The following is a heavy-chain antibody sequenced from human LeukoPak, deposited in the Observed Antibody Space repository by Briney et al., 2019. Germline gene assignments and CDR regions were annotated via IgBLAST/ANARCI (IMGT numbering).Heavy chain of an antibody. CDR2: ITGAGDTT. J-gene: IGHJ4*02. D-gene: IGHD3-3*01. Sequence: GGSLRLSCAASGLRFSDQYMIWIRQTPGRGLEWVSSITGAGDTTFYPESVKGRFTISRDNSKNTLYLQMNSLRVEDTALYFCVRDRNYYEALQRSYWGQGTLVTVSS. CDR3: VRDRNYYEALQRSY. CDR1: GLRFSDQY. V-gene: IGHV3-23*01.